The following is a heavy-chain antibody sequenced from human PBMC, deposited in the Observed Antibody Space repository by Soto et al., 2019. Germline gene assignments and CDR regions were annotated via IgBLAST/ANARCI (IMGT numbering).Heavy chain of an antibody. CDR1: GGTFSSYA. D-gene: IGHD3-10*01. Sequence: SVKVSCKASGGTFSSYAISWVRQAPGQGLEWMGGIIPIFGTANYAQKFQGRVTITADESTSTAYMELSSLRSEDTAVYYCHNLHVRGVFYGMDVWGQGTTVTVSS. J-gene: IGHJ6*02. CDR3: HNLHVRGVFYGMDV. CDR2: IIPIFGTA. V-gene: IGHV1-69*13.